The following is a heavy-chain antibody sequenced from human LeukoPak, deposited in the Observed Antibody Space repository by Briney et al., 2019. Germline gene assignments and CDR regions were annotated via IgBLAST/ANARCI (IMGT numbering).Heavy chain of an antibody. V-gene: IGHV3-30*01. Sequence: GGSLRLSCAASGFTFSSYAMHWVRQAPGRGLEWVAVISYDGSNKYYAYSVKGRFTISRDNSKNTLYLQMNSLRAEDTAVYYCARSIAVAGTGFDYWGQGTLVTVSS. CDR1: GFTFSSYA. CDR3: ARSIAVAGTGFDY. CDR2: ISYDGSNK. J-gene: IGHJ4*02. D-gene: IGHD6-19*01.